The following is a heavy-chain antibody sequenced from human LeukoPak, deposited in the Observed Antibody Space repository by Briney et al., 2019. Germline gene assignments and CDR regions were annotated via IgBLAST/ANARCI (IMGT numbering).Heavy chain of an antibody. J-gene: IGHJ5*02. V-gene: IGHV3-23*01. CDR1: GFTFSSYA. D-gene: IGHD6-6*01. CDR3: VKASSSSPQYNWFDA. CDR2: VSGTGGRT. Sequence: GGSLRLSCAASGFTFSSYAMHWVRQAPGKGLEWVSVVSGTGGRTYYADSVKGRFTISRDNSKNTLYLQMNSLRAEDTALYYCVKASSSSPQYNWFDAWGQGTLVTVSS.